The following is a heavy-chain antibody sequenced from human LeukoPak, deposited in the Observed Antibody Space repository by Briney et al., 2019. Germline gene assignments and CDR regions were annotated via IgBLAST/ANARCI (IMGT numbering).Heavy chain of an antibody. CDR3: ARVPGYCSSTSCYRAAARFDP. J-gene: IGHJ5*02. CDR2: INHSGST. Sequence: PSETLSLTCAVYGGSFSGYYWSWIRQPPGKGLEWIGEINHSGSTNYNPSLKSRVTISVGTSKNQFSLKLSSVTAADTAVYYCARVPGYCSSTSCYRAAARFDPWGQGTPVTVSS. D-gene: IGHD2-2*02. V-gene: IGHV4-34*01. CDR1: GGSFSGYY.